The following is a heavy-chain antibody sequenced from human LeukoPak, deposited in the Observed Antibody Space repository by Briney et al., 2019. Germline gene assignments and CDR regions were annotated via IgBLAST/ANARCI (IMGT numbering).Heavy chain of an antibody. D-gene: IGHD2-21*02. CDR3: TSWGDTTAEYFQR. Sequence: GGSLRLSCAASGFTFSSYWMSWVRQAPGKGLEWVANIKQDGSEKYYVDSVKGRFTISRDNAKNSLYLQMNSLRVEDTAVYYCTSWGDTTAEYFQRWGQGTLVTVSS. J-gene: IGHJ1*01. V-gene: IGHV3-7*01. CDR1: GFTFSSYW. CDR2: IKQDGSEK.